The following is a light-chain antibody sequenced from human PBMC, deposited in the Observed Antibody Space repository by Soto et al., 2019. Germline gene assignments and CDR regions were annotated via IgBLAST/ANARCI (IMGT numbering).Light chain of an antibody. Sequence: EIVLTQSPGTLSLYPGEGATLSCRASQSVSTYLGWYQQKPGQAPRLLIFEASKRATGIPDRISGSGSGTDFTLTISSLEPEDFAVYYCQQRGHWPRTFGQGTKVDIK. CDR1: QSVSTY. CDR2: EAS. CDR3: QQRGHWPRT. J-gene: IGKJ1*01. V-gene: IGKV3-11*01.